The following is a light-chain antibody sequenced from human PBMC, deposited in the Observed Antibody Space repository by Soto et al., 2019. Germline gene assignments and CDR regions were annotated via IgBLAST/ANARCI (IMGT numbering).Light chain of an antibody. J-gene: IGKJ4*01. CDR2: AAS. CDR3: HQSHPILT. Sequence: DIQMTQSPSSLSASVGDKVTITCRASQSISTYLSWYQQRPGQAPKLLIYAASTLQSGVPLRFSGSGSETDFTLTISSLQPEDSATYYCHQSHPILTFGGGTNVHVK. V-gene: IGKV1-39*01. CDR1: QSISTY.